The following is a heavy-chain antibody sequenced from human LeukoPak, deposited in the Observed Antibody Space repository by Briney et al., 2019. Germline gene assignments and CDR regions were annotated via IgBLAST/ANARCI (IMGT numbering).Heavy chain of an antibody. J-gene: IGHJ5*02. CDR3: TRESGYSGYIGGWFDP. V-gene: IGHV3-7*03. CDR1: GFTFSNYW. D-gene: IGHD5-12*01. Sequence: GGSLRLSCEASGFTFSNYWMSWVRQAPGKGLEWVANIRTDGSEKYYVDSVKGRFTISRDNAKNSLYLQMNSLRAEDTGVYYCTRESGYSGYIGGWFDPWGQGTLVTVSS. CDR2: IRTDGSEK.